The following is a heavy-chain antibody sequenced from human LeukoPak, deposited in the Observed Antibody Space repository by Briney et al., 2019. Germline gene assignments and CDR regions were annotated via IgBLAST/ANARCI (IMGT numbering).Heavy chain of an antibody. CDR3: ARADLRGYSLDY. Sequence: QPGGSLRLSCTTSGFTFSSYALSWVRQAPGKGLEWVSGIRVSGSTYYPDSVTGRFTISRDNSENTLYLQMNSLRAGDTAVYYCARADLRGYSLDYWGQGTLVTVSS. D-gene: IGHD5-18*01. J-gene: IGHJ4*02. CDR2: IRVSGST. CDR1: GFTFSSYA. V-gene: IGHV3-23*01.